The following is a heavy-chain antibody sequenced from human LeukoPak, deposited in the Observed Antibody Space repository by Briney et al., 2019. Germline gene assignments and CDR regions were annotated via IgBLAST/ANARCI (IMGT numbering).Heavy chain of an antibody. D-gene: IGHD1-26*01. CDR2: INAGNGNT. CDR3: ARDRLNSGSYYADY. CDR1: GYTFTSYA. Sequence: ASVKVSCKASGYTFTSYAMHCVRQAPGQRLEWMGWINAGNGNTKYSQKFQGRVTITRDTSASTAYMELSSLRSEDTAVYYCARDRLNSGSYYADYWGQGTLVTVSS. J-gene: IGHJ4*02. V-gene: IGHV1-3*01.